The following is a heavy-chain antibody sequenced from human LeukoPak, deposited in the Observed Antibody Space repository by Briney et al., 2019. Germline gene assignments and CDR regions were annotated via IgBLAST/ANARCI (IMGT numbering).Heavy chain of an antibody. CDR2: IYHSGST. V-gene: IGHV4-59*08. D-gene: IGHD4-23*01. CDR3: ARIYGGSPFDY. J-gene: IGHJ4*02. CDR1: GGSISSYF. Sequence: SETLSLTCTVSGGSISSYFWSWIRQPPGKGLEWIGSIYHSGSTYYNPSLKSRVTISVDTSKNQFSLKLSSVTAADTAVYYCARIYGGSPFDYWGQGTLVTVSS.